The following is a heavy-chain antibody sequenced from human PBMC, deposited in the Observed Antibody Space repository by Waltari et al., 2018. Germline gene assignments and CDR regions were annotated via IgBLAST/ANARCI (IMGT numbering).Heavy chain of an antibody. CDR3: ARHDKFSEWFDP. CDR2: IYTSGST. D-gene: IGHD3-3*01. J-gene: IGHJ5*02. V-gene: IGHV4-61*02. Sequence: QVQLQESGPGLVKPSQTLSLTCTVSGGSISSGSYYWSWIRQPAGKGLEWIGRIYTSGSTNYNPSLKSRVTISVDTSKNQFSLKLSSVTAADTAVYYCARHDKFSEWFDPWGQGTLVTVSS. CDR1: GGSISSGSYY.